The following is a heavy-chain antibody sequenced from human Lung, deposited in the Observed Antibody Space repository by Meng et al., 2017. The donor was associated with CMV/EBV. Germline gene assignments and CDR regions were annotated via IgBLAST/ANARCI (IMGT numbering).Heavy chain of an antibody. CDR2: IDNNGRST. CDR3: ARGVGESLGWEMGY. V-gene: IGHV3-74*01. D-gene: IGHD1-26*01. Sequence: EVQVVESGGGLVQPGGSLRLSCAVSGFTLRSYWMHWVRLAPGKGLEWVSRIDNNGRSTSYADSVKGRFTISRDTAKNTLYLQMNSLRVEDTAVYYCARGVGESLGWEMGYWGQGTLVTVSS. CDR1: GFTLRSYW. J-gene: IGHJ4*02.